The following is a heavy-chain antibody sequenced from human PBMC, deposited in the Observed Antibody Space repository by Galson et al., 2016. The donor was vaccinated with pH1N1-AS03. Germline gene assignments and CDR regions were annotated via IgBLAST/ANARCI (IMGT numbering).Heavy chain of an antibody. J-gene: IGHJ6*02. CDR1: GYTFTSHA. CDR2: INAGNGNT. Sequence: CKASGYTFTSHAMHWVRQAPGQRLEWMGWINAGNGNTKYSQKFQGRVTITRDTSASTAYMELSSLRAEDTAVYYCARDRGSGYGLFAYYYGMDGWGQGTTATVSS. D-gene: IGHD5-12*01. CDR3: ARDRGSGYGLFAYYYGMDG. V-gene: IGHV1-3*01.